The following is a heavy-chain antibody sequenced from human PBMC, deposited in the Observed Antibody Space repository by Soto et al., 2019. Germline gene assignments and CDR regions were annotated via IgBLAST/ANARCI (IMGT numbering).Heavy chain of an antibody. J-gene: IGHJ3*02. Sequence: EVQLMESGGGLERPGGSLRLSCAASGFIFRTYAMNWVRQAPGKGLEWVSAISSSGDSTYYAESVRGRFTISRDNSINTLYLHMRSLRPEDTAVYYCAHPRGYGVFDAVDIWGQGTMVTVSS. D-gene: IGHD4-17*01. CDR3: AHPRGYGVFDAVDI. CDR2: ISSSGDST. CDR1: GFIFRTYA. V-gene: IGHV3-23*01.